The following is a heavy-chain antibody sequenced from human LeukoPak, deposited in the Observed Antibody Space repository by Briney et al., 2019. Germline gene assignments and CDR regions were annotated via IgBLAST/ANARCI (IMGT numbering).Heavy chain of an antibody. D-gene: IGHD3-10*01. CDR1: GFTFSSFS. CDR3: ARSSDASGNYLVAFDI. Sequence: GGSLRLSCAASGFTFSSFSMNWVRQAPGKGLGWVSVIYSGGITYYADSVRGRFTISRDNSKNTLYLQMNSLRAEDTAVYYCARSSDASGNYLVAFDIWGQGTMVTVSS. J-gene: IGHJ3*02. CDR2: IYSGGIT. V-gene: IGHV3-53*01.